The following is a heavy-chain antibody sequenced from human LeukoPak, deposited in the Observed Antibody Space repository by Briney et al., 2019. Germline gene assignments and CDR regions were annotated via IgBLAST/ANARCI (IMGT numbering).Heavy chain of an antibody. J-gene: IGHJ4*02. Sequence: SETLSLTCTVSGGYISSYYWSWIRQPAGKGLEWIGRIYTSGSTNYNPSLKSRVTMSVDTSKNQFSLKLSSVTAADTAVYYCARSTTTGSWNYFDYWGQGTLVTVSS. CDR2: IYTSGST. D-gene: IGHD4-11*01. CDR1: GGYISSYY. CDR3: ARSTTTGSWNYFDY. V-gene: IGHV4-4*07.